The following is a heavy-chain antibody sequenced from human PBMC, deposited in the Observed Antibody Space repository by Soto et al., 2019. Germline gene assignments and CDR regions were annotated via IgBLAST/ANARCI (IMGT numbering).Heavy chain of an antibody. CDR3: ARDPPHTFDP. CDR2: ISSSSSYI. V-gene: IGHV3-21*01. J-gene: IGHJ5*02. Sequence: PGGSLRLSCAASGFTFSSYSMNWVRQAPGKGLEWVSSISSSSSYIYYADSVEGRFTISRDNAKNSLYLRMNSLRAEDTAVYYCARDPPHTFDPWGQGTLVTVSS. CDR1: GFTFSSYS.